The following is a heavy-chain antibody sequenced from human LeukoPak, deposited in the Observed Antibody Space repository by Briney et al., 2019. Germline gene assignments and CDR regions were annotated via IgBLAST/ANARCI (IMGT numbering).Heavy chain of an antibody. V-gene: IGHV3-23*01. J-gene: IGHJ6*02. CDR3: AKAMSYYYYYYGMDV. D-gene: IGHD5/OR15-5a*01. CDR2: ISGSGGST. Sequence: GGFLRLSCAASGFTFSSYAMSWVRQAPGKGLEWVSAISGSGGSTYYADSVKGRFTISRDNSKNTLYLQMNSLRAEDTAVYYCAKAMSYYYYYYGMDVWGQGTTVTVSS. CDR1: GFTFSSYA.